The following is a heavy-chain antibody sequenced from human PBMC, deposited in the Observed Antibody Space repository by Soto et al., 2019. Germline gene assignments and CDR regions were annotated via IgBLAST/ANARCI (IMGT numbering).Heavy chain of an antibody. D-gene: IGHD2-2*02. Sequence: PSETLSLTCAVSGGSISSYHWSWIRQPAGKGLEWIGRIYTSGSTNYNPSLKSRVTMSVDTSKNQFSLKLSSVTAADPAVYYCARDQIVVVPAAIAPDIYYYYYGMDVWGQGTTVTVS. V-gene: IGHV4-4*07. J-gene: IGHJ6*02. CDR3: ARDQIVVVPAAIAPDIYYYYYGMDV. CDR1: GGSISSYH. CDR2: IYTSGST.